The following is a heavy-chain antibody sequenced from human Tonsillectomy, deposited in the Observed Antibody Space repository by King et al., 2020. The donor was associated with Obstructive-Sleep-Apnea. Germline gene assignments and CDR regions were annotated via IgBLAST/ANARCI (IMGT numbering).Heavy chain of an antibody. D-gene: IGHD3-10*01. V-gene: IGHV3-30*18. Sequence: VQLVESGGGVVQPGRALRLSCAASGCTFSSYGMHEVRQAPGQGLEWVAVISYDGSNNYYAYSVEGRFTIARDNSKNTLYLQMNSLRAEDTAVYYCAKELWFGDTHYWYFDLWGRGTLVTVSS. CDR1: GCTFSSYG. J-gene: IGHJ2*01. CDR2: ISYDGSNN. CDR3: AKELWFGDTHYWYFDL.